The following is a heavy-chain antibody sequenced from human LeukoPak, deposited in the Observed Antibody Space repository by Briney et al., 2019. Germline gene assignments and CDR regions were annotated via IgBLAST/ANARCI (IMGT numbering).Heavy chain of an antibody. D-gene: IGHD3-22*01. J-gene: IGHJ4*02. V-gene: IGHV3-7*01. Sequence: GGSLRLSCAASGFTFSSYWMSWVRQAPGKGLEWVANIKQDGSEKYYVDSVKGRFTISRDNAKNSLYLQMNSLRAEDTAVYYCARSEYYYDSSGCGYWGQGTLVTVSS. CDR3: ARSEYYYDSSGCGY. CDR1: GFTFSSYW. CDR2: IKQDGSEK.